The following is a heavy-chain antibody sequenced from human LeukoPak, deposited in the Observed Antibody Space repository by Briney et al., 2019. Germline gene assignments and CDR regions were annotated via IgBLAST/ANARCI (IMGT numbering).Heavy chain of an antibody. D-gene: IGHD3-10*01. CDR2: IYHSGTT. V-gene: IGHV4-39*01. CDR1: GASITSSSHY. Sequence: PSETLSLTCTVSGASITSSSHYWGWIRQPPGKGLEWIGSIYHSGTTYYNPSLKSRVTISVDTSKNQFSLKLTSVTAADTAVYYCARRRGPFDYWGQGTLVTVSS. J-gene: IGHJ4*02. CDR3: ARRRGPFDY.